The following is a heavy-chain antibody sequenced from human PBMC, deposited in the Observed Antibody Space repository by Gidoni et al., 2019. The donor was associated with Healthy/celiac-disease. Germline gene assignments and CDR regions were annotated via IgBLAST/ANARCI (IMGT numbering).Heavy chain of an antibody. Sequence: RSKAYGGTTEYAASVKGRFTISRDDSKSIAYLQMNSLKTEDTAVYYCTRVLRGYSYGTYYYFDYWGQGTLVTVSS. CDR2: RSKAYGGTT. CDR3: TRVLRGYSYGTYYYFDY. V-gene: IGHV3-49*02. J-gene: IGHJ4*02. D-gene: IGHD5-18*01.